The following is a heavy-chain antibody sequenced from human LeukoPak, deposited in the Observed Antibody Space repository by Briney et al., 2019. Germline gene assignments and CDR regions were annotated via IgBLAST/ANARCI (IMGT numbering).Heavy chain of an antibody. Sequence: ASVKVSCKASGYTFTGYGINWVRQAPGQGLEWMGWINSNSADTNYAQNFQGRVTMTRDTSISTAHMELSRLRFDDTALYYCARIGISARGTNFHHWGQGTLDTVSS. CDR2: INSNSADT. CDR1: GYTFTGYG. CDR3: ARIGISARGTNFHH. J-gene: IGHJ1*01. D-gene: IGHD6-13*01. V-gene: IGHV1-2*02.